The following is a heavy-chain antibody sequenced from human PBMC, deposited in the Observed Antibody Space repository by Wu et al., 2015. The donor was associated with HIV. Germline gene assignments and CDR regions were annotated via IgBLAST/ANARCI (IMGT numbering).Heavy chain of an antibody. J-gene: IGHJ3*02. V-gene: IGHV1-2*02. CDR1: GYIFTGYY. Sequence: QVQLVQSGAEVKKSGASVKVSCKASGYIFTGYYTHWVRQAPGQGLEWMGWINPNSGDTNYAQKFRGRVTMTRDTSISTAYLELSRLRYDDTAVYYCARIRDWALHDAFDIWGQGTMVTVSS. CDR2: INPNSGDT. D-gene: IGHD3/OR15-3a*01. CDR3: ARIRDWALHDAFDI.